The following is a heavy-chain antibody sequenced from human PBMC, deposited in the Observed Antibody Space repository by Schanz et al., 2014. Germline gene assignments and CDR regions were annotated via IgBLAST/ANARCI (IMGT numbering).Heavy chain of an antibody. V-gene: IGHV1-46*03. CDR1: GYTFTNFF. CDR3: ARDGVDAAAGGNY. CDR2: INPIGGST. J-gene: IGHJ4*02. Sequence: QVQLVQSGTEVKKPGASVKVSCKASGYTFTNFFLHWVRQAPGQGLEWMGIINPIGGSTTYAQKFRGAVTLTTDTSTDTVYMELSSLRSEDTAVYCCARDGVDAAAGGNYWGQGTLVTVSS. D-gene: IGHD6-13*01.